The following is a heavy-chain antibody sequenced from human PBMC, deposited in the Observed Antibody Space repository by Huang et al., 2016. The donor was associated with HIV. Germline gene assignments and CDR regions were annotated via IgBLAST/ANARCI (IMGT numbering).Heavy chain of an antibody. CDR2: IIGNGDSR. V-gene: IGHV3-9*01. J-gene: IGHJ4*02. CDR3: AKDISSSGWFDYFDS. D-gene: IGHD6-19*01. CDR1: GFMFDDYA. Sequence: EVQLVESGGGLVQPGRSLRLSCAASGFMFDDYAMHWVRQAPGKGTEWVSGIIGNGDSRAYADSVKGRFTITRDNAKSTLYLQMNSLRADDTAFYYCAKDISSSGWFDYFDSWGRGTLVTVSS.